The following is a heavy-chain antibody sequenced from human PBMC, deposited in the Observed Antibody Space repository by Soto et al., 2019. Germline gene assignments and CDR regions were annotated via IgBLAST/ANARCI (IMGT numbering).Heavy chain of an antibody. V-gene: IGHV4-34*01. CDR1: GGSFSGYY. CDR3: ARGKRVYCTGDNCPGVRAPYYYYMDV. CDR2: INHGEST. J-gene: IGHJ6*03. D-gene: IGHD2-8*02. Sequence: SETLSLTCAVYGGSFSGYYWNWVRQPPGKGLEWIGEINHGESTNDNPSLRSRVTISVDTSKNQFSLKLSSVTAADTAVYYCARGKRVYCTGDNCPGVRAPYYYYMDVWGKGTTVTVSS.